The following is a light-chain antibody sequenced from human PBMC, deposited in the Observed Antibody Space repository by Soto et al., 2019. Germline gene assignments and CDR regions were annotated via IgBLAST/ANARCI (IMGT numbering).Light chain of an antibody. V-gene: IGKV3-15*01. CDR3: QQSFGTSRT. J-gene: IGKJ2*01. CDR2: GAS. Sequence: EIVMTQSPATLSLSPGERATLSCRASQSVSSNVAWYQQIPGQTPRLLIYGASTRATGIPVRFSGSGSGTEFTLTISSLQSEDFATYYCQQSFGTSRTFGQGTRLEV. CDR1: QSVSSN.